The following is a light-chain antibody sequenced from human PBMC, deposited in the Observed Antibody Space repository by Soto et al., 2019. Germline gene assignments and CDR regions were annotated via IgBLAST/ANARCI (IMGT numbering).Light chain of an antibody. V-gene: IGLV2-14*03. CDR1: SSDVGGHNY. CDR2: DVS. J-gene: IGLJ1*01. Sequence: QSVLTQPASVSGSPGQSITISCTGTSSDVGGHNYVSWYQQHPGKAPKLMIYDVSNRPSGVSNRFSGSKSGNTASLTISGLQAEDEADYYCSSYTSSSLHVFGTGTKVTVL. CDR3: SSYTSSSLHV.